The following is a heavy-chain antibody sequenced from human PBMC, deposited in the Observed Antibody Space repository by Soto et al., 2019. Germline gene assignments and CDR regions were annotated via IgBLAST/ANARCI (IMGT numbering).Heavy chain of an antibody. V-gene: IGHV4-39*01. CDR3: AKLAGYCSGTSCYRHYAMDV. Sequence: NPSETLSLTCSVSGGSISSNSYSWGWIRQPPGKGLEWIATLYSDRDTYYNPSLKSRVTISVDTSKNQFSLALTSVTAADTAVYYCAKLAGYCSGTSCYRHYAMDVWGQGTTVTVSS. J-gene: IGHJ6*02. CDR2: LYSDRDT. D-gene: IGHD2-2*01. CDR1: GGSISSNSYS.